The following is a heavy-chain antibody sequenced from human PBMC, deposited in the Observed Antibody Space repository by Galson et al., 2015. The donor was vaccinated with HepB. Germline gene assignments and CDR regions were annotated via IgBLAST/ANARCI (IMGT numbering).Heavy chain of an antibody. CDR1: AFDSHA. CDR3: AKGYGLFDS. CDR2: ITGKGDST. Sequence: AFDSHAMSWVRQAPGRGLEWISGITGKGDSTFYADPVKGRFTVSRDNSNNMLYLQMNSLRAEDAGLYFCAKGYGLFDSWGQGILVTVSS. V-gene: IGHV3-23*01. J-gene: IGHJ5*01. D-gene: IGHD3-16*01.